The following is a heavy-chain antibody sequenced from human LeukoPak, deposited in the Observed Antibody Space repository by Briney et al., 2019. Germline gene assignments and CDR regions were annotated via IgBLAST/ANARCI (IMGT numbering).Heavy chain of an antibody. J-gene: IGHJ4*02. D-gene: IGHD3-22*01. V-gene: IGHV3-23*01. CDR3: AKALYYYDSSGYYPFDY. CDR2: ISGSGGST. Sequence: QPGGSLRLSCAASGFTFSSYAMSWVRQAPGKGLEWVSAISGSGGSTYYADSVKGRFTISRDNSKNTLYLQMNSLRAEDTAVYYCAKALYYYDSSGYYPFDYWSQGTLVTVSS. CDR1: GFTFSSYA.